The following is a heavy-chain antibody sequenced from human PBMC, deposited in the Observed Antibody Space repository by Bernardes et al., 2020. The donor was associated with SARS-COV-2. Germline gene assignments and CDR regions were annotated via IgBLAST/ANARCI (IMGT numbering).Heavy chain of an antibody. CDR3: VRADCTSSRCHRGAYDL. CDR1: GFSFSGDC. V-gene: IGHV3-74*01. CDR2: IDYGGTTT. Sequence: GGSLRLSCAAFGFSFSGDCMHWVRQAPGKGLVWVSRIDYGGTTTNYADSVKGRFTISRDNTKNTLYLQMSSLRAEDTAVYYCVRADCTSSRCHRGAYDLWGLGTMVTVSS. J-gene: IGHJ3*01. D-gene: IGHD2-2*01.